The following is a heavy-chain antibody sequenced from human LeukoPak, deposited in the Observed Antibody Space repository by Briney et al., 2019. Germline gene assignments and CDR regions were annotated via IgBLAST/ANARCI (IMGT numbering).Heavy chain of an antibody. D-gene: IGHD6-13*01. CDR1: GVTISRYY. Sequence: SETLSLTCSVSGVTISRYYWNWIRQPPGKGLEWIGYMYYSGSTNYNPSLKSRVTISIDTSKNQFSLKLSSVTAADTAVYYCARGFSSWPYYFDYWGQGTLVTVSS. V-gene: IGHV4-59*01. CDR3: ARGFSSWPYYFDY. J-gene: IGHJ4*02. CDR2: MYYSGST.